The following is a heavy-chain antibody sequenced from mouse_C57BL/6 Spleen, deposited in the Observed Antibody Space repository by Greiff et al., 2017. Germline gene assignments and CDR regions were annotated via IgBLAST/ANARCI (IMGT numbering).Heavy chain of an antibody. J-gene: IGHJ2*01. Sequence: LQQSGAELVKPGASVKMSCKASGYTFTSYWITWVKQRPGQGLEWIGDIYPGSGSTNYNEKFKSKATLTVDTSSSTAYMQLSSLTSEDSAVYYCASVYYGSSSYFDYWGQGTTLTVSS. CDR2: IYPGSGST. CDR1: GYTFTSYW. CDR3: ASVYYGSSSYFDY. V-gene: IGHV1-55*01. D-gene: IGHD1-1*01.